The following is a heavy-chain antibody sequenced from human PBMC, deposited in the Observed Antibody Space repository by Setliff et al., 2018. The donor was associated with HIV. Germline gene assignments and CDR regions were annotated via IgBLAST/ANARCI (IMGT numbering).Heavy chain of an antibody. CDR1: GFTFSSYA. Sequence: GGSLRLSCTASGFTFSSYAMSWVRQAPGKGLEWVSGITGSGDNTYYADNVEGRFIISRDNSKNTLYLQMNSLRAEDTAVYYCAKGFRPVDTALVSGPTYWGQGIRVTVSS. CDR2: ITGSGDNT. J-gene: IGHJ4*02. CDR3: AKGFRPVDTALVSGPTY. V-gene: IGHV3-23*01. D-gene: IGHD5-18*01.